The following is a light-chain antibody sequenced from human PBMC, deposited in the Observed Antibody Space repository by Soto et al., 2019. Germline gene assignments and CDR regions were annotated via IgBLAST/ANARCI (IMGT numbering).Light chain of an antibody. Sequence: QSALTQPASVSGSPGQSITISCTGTSSDVGGYNYVSWYQQHPGKAPKLMIFEVTNRPSGVSSRFSGSKSGNTASLTISGLQAEDEADYYCNSYTTSYTLVFGGGTKLTVL. J-gene: IGLJ3*02. CDR3: NSYTTSYTLV. V-gene: IGLV2-14*01. CDR1: SSDVGGYNY. CDR2: EVT.